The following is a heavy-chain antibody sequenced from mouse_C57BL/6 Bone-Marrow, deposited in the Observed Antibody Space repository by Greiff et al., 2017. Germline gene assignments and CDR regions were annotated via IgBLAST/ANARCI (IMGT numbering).Heavy chain of an antibody. D-gene: IGHD1-1*01. V-gene: IGHV1-19*01. CDR3: ARGSLRFDY. CDR2: INPYNGGT. CDR1: GYTFTDYY. J-gene: IGHJ2*01. Sequence: VQLQQSGPVLVKPGASVKMSCKASGYTFTDYYMNWVKQSHGKSLEWIGVINPYNGGTSYNQKFKGKATLTVDKSSSTAYMELNSLTSEDSAVYYCARGSLRFDYWGQGTTRTVSS.